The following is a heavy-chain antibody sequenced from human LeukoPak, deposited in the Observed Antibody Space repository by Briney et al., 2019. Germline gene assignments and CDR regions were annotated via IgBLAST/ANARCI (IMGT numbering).Heavy chain of an antibody. CDR3: ARDLDDILTGGDYFDY. D-gene: IGHD3-9*01. V-gene: IGHV1-2*06. CDR2: INPNSGGI. Sequence: ASVKVSCKASGYTFTGYYMHWVRQAPGQGLEWMGRINPNSGGINYAQKFQGRVTMTRDTSISTAYMELSRLRSDDTAVYYCARDLDDILTGGDYFDYWGQGTLVTVSS. J-gene: IGHJ4*02. CDR1: GYTFTGYY.